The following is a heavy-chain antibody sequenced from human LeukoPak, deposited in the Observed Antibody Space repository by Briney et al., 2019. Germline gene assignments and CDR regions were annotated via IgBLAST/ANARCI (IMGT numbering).Heavy chain of an antibody. CDR2: ISSSGSTI. V-gene: IGHV3-11*01. J-gene: IGHJ4*02. CDR3: AKFEPRFWSGTDS. Sequence: PGGSLRLSCAASGFTFSDYYMSWIRQAPGKGLEWVSYISSSGSTIYYADSVKGPFTIPRDNSKNTLYLQMNSLRAEDTAVYYCAKFEPRFWSGTDSWGQGTLVTVSS. CDR1: GFTFSDYY. D-gene: IGHD3-3*01.